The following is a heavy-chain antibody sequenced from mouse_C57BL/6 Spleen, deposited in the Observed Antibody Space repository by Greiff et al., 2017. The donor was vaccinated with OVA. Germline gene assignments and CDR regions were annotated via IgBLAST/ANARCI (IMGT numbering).Heavy chain of an antibody. CDR3: ASSGNSGAMDY. Sequence: VQLQQSGPELVKPGASVKISCKASGYSFTGYFMNWVMQSPGKSLEWIGRINPYNGDTFYNQKFKGKATLTVDKSSSTAHMQLRSLTSEDSAEYYCASSGNSGAMDYWGQGTSLTVSS. V-gene: IGHV1-20*01. J-gene: IGHJ4*01. D-gene: IGHD2-1*01. CDR2: INPYNGDT. CDR1: GYSFTGYF.